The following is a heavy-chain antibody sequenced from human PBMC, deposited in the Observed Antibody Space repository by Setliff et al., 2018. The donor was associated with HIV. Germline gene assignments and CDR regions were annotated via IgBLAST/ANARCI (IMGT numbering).Heavy chain of an antibody. J-gene: IGHJ6*02. V-gene: IGHV4-39*07. D-gene: IGHD3-3*01. CDR3: ARAEGATYYNFSYYYGMDV. CDR1: GGSISSSNYY. Sequence: SETLSLTCTVSGGSISSSNYYWGWIRQPPGKGLEWIGSIYYSGSTYYNPSLKSRVTMSVDTSKNQFSLKLSSVTAADTAVYYCARAEGATYYNFSYYYGMDVWGQGTTVTVS. CDR2: IYYSGST.